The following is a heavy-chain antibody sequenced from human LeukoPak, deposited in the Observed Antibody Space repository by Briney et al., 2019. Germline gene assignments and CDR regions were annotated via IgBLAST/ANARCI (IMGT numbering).Heavy chain of an antibody. CDR2: IYYSGSA. D-gene: IGHD6-6*01. V-gene: IGHV4-39*07. CDR3: ARLGIAARLFDY. CDR1: GGSISSSSYY. Sequence: SETLSLTCTVSGGSISSSSYYWGWVRQPPGKGRECIGSIYYSGSAYYNPSLKSRVTISVDTSKNQFSLTLSSVTAADTAVYYCARLGIAARLFDYWGQGTLVTVSS. J-gene: IGHJ4*02.